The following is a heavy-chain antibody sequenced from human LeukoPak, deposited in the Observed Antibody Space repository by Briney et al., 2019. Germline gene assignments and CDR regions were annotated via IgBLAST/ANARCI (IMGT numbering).Heavy chain of an antibody. CDR2: IMPVFGTA. CDR3: ARGGYYYDSSGYYHPQENDY. Sequence: SVKVSCKASGGTFSSYAISWVRQAPGQGLEWMGAIMPVFGTANYAQKFQGRVTINADKSTSTAYMELSSLRSEDTAVYYCARGGYYYDSSGYYHPQENDYWGQGTLVTVSS. CDR1: GGTFSSYA. D-gene: IGHD3-22*01. J-gene: IGHJ4*02. V-gene: IGHV1-69*06.